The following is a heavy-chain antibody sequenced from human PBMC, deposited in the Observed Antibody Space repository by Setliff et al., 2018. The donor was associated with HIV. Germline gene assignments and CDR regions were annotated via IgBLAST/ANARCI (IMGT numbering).Heavy chain of an antibody. CDR1: GYTFTSCF. CDR3: AKEYHTAATGTRVANYFDY. D-gene: IGHD6-13*01. V-gene: IGHV1-46*01. CDR2: INPSDGSA. J-gene: IGHJ4*02. Sequence: ASVKVSCKASGYTFTSCFLHWVRQAPGQGLEYMGIINPSDGSADYVEKFQDRVTITRDTSTSTVYMEMSSLRSEDTAIYYCAKEYHTAATGTRVANYFDYWGQETLVTVSS.